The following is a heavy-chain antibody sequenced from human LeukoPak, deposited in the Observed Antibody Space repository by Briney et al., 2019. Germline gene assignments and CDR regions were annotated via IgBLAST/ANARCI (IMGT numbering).Heavy chain of an antibody. Sequence: VASVKVSCKASGYTFTKYGVSWVRQAPGQGLEWMGWISAYNGDIKYAQRGKGRVTMTTDTSTSTVYIELRSLRSDDTAVYYCARESGSDAFDIWGQGTMVTVSS. CDR1: GYTFTKYG. V-gene: IGHV1-18*01. CDR2: ISAYNGDI. J-gene: IGHJ3*02. CDR3: ARESGSDAFDI.